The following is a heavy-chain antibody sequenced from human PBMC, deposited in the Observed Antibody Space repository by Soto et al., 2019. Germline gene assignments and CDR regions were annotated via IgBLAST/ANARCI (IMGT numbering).Heavy chain of an antibody. J-gene: IGHJ4*02. CDR2: ISGSGGST. V-gene: IGHV3-23*01. Sequence: GGSLRLSCAASGFTFSSYAMSWVRQAPGKGLEWVSAISGSGGSTYYADSVKGRFTISRDNSKNTLYLQMNSLRAEDTAVYYCAKDGYCSGGSCYLVYFDYWGQGTLVTVSS. CDR1: GFTFSSYA. CDR3: AKDGYCSGGSCYLVYFDY. D-gene: IGHD2-15*01.